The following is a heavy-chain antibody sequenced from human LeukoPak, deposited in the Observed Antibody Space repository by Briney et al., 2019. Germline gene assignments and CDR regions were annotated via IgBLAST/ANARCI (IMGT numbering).Heavy chain of an antibody. D-gene: IGHD3-9*01. J-gene: IGHJ5*02. CDR2: IYYSGST. CDR1: GGSISSYY. CDR3: ARETTYYDILTGYWAGFDP. Sequence: SETLSLTCTVSGGSISSYYWSWIRQPPGNGLEWIGYIYYSGSTNYNPSLKSRVTISVDTSKNHFSLKLSSVTAADTAVYYCARETTYYDILTGYWAGFDPWGQGTLVTVSS. V-gene: IGHV4-59*01.